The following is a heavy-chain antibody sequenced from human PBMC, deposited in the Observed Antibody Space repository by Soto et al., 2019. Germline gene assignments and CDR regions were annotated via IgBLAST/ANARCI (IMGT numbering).Heavy chain of an antibody. J-gene: IGHJ6*02. CDR1: GYAFTGYY. CDR3: ARVRYSSSWYPVGYYYYGMDV. V-gene: IGHV1-2*02. CDR2: INPNSGGT. Sequence: GASVKVSCKASGYAFTGYYMHWVLQAPGQGLEWMGWINPNSGGTNYAQKFQGRVTMTRDTSISTAYMELSRLRSDDTAVYYCARVRYSSSWYPVGYYYYGMDVWGQGTTVTVSS. D-gene: IGHD6-13*01.